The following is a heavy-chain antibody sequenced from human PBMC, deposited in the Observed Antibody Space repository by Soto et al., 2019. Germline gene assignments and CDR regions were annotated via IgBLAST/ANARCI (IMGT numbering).Heavy chain of an antibody. Sequence: GGSLRLSCAASGFTFSSYAMGWVRQGPGKGLEWVAVVSIGGSTHYADSGRGRFTISRDSSKNTLSLQMNSLTAEATAVYFCAKRRGAGGHFDYWGQGALVTVSS. CDR1: GFTFSSYA. D-gene: IGHD2-15*01. CDR2: VSIGGST. J-gene: IGHJ4*02. CDR3: AKRRGAGGHFDY. V-gene: IGHV3-23*01.